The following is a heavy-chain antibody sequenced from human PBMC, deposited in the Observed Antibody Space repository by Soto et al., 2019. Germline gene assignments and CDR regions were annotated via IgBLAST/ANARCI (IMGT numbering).Heavy chain of an antibody. D-gene: IGHD1-26*01. CDR3: ARPYSGTYQDCFDH. V-gene: IGHV3-48*02. CDR2: ISSSSNTI. Sequence: GGSLRLSCAASGFTFSSYSMNWVRQAPGKGLEWVSYISSSSNTIYYADSVKGRLTISRDNAKNSLYLQMNSLRDEDTAVYYCARPYSGTYQDCFDHWGQGTLVTVSS. J-gene: IGHJ4*02. CDR1: GFTFSSYS.